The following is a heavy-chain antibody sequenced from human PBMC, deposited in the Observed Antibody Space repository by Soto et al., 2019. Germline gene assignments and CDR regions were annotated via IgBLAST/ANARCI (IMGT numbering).Heavy chain of an antibody. CDR2: INPSGGST. D-gene: IGHD3-10*01. Sequence: ASVKVSCKASGYTFTSYYMHWVRQAPGQGLEWMGIINPSGGSTSYAQKFQGRVTMTRDTSTSTVYMELSSLRSEDTAVCYCARSRGALVWFDPWGQGTLVTVSS. CDR3: ARSRGALVWFDP. CDR1: GYTFTSYY. J-gene: IGHJ5*02. V-gene: IGHV1-46*01.